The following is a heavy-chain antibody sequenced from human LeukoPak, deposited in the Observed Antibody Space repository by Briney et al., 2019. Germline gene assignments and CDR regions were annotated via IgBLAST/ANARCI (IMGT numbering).Heavy chain of an antibody. Sequence: PGGSLRLSCAASGFTFSSYGMHWVRQAPGKGLEWVAVIWYDGSNKYYADSVKGRFTISRDNSKNTLYLQMNSLRAEDTAVYYYGKDSQDYSNYDFDYWGQGTLVTVSS. J-gene: IGHJ4*02. CDR2: IWYDGSNK. CDR3: GKDSQDYSNYDFDY. CDR1: GFTFSSYG. D-gene: IGHD4-11*01. V-gene: IGHV3-33*06.